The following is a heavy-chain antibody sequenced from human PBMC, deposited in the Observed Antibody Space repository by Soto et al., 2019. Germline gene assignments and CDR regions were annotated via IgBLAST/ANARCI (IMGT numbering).Heavy chain of an antibody. CDR3: ARDVGPGSTDY. J-gene: IGHJ4*02. CDR1: GFSFSDYY. CDR2: ISSGGRSI. Sequence: QVQLVESGGALVKPGGSVRLYCTASGFSFSDYYMSWIRQAPVKGLEWLSYISSGGRSIKYADSVKVRFNISMDNDKNSLYLQIYSLRAEDTAVYYCARDVGPGSTDYWGQGTLVTVSS. V-gene: IGHV3-11*01.